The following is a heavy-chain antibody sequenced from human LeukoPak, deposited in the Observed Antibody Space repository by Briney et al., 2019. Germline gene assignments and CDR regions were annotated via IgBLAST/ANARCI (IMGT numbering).Heavy chain of an antibody. CDR1: GFTFSNYA. D-gene: IGHD1-1*01. Sequence: GGSLRLSCAASGFTFSNYAMSWVRQAPGEGLEWDSAISGSGGNTYYADSVNGRFTISRDNSQNTFFLQMNSLRADDTAIYYCAKCLTSTGTCYFDYWGQGTLVTVSS. V-gene: IGHV3-23*01. CDR3: AKCLTSTGTCYFDY. CDR2: ISGSGGNT. J-gene: IGHJ4*02.